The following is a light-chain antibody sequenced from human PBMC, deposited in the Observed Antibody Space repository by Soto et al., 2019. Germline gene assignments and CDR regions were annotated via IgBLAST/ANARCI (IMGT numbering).Light chain of an antibody. CDR2: DAS. V-gene: IGKV1-5*01. Sequence: DIQMTQSPSSVSASVGDRVTITCRASQGVSSWLAWYQQKPGKAPKLLIYDASSLESGVPSRFSGSGSGTEFTLTISSLQPDDFATYYCQQYNSYRITFGQGTRLEIK. J-gene: IGKJ5*01. CDR3: QQYNSYRIT. CDR1: QGVSSW.